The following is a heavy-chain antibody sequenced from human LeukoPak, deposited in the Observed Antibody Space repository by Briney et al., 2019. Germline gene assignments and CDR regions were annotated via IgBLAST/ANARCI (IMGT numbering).Heavy chain of an antibody. CDR2: IYTSGST. CDR1: GGSISRYY. CDR3: ARGGDTALGHGIDY. D-gene: IGHD5-18*01. J-gene: IGHJ4*02. Sequence: KPSETLSLTCTVSGGSISRYYWSWIRQPAGKGLEWIGRIYTSGSTNYNPSLKSRVTISVDTSKNQFSLKLSSVTAADTAVYYCARGGDTALGHGIDYWGQGTLVTVSS. V-gene: IGHV4-4*07.